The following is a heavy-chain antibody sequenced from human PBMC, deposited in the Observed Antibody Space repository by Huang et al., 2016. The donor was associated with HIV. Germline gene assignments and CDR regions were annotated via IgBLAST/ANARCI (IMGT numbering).Heavy chain of an antibody. J-gene: IGHJ5*02. D-gene: IGHD6-13*01. CDR2: IYHSGDT. V-gene: IGHV4-39*01. CDR3: AAHGRIVGIPAAPLRFDP. Sequence: QLQLQESGPGLVKPSETLSLTCTVSGGSISSCSDYWGWIRQPPGKGLEWSGSIYHSGDTHYNPSRKSRVTIAVDASRTQFALKLSSVTAADTAVYYCAAHGRIVGIPAAPLRFDPWGQGTLVTVSS. CDR1: GGSISSCSDY.